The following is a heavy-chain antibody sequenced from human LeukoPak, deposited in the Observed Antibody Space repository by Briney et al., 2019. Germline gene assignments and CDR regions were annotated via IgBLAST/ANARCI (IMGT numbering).Heavy chain of an antibody. Sequence: PSETLPLTCAVYGGSFSGYYWSWIRQPPGKGLEWIGEINHSGSTNYNPSLKSRVTISVDTSKNQFSLKLSSVTAADTAVYYCARGSQFYSYPNWFDPWGQGTLVTVSS. CDR1: GGSFSGYY. D-gene: IGHD5-18*01. J-gene: IGHJ5*02. V-gene: IGHV4-34*01. CDR2: INHSGST. CDR3: ARGSQFYSYPNWFDP.